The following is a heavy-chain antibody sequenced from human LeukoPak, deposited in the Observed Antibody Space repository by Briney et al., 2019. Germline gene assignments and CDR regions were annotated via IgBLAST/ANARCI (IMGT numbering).Heavy chain of an antibody. J-gene: IGHJ4*02. V-gene: IGHV1-18*01. CDR2: ISAYNGNT. D-gene: IGHD6-13*01. CDR3: AKDPCITASITCSFDY. Sequence: ASVKVSCKASGYTCTSYGISWVRQAPGQGLEWMGWISAYNGNTNYAQKLQGRVTMTTDTSTSTAYMELRSLRSDDTAVYYCAKDPCITASITCSFDYWGQGTLVTVSS. CDR1: GYTCTSYG.